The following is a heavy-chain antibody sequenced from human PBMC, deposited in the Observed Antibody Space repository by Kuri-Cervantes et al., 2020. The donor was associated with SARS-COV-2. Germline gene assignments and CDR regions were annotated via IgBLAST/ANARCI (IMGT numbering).Heavy chain of an antibody. CDR2: IDPSDSYT. V-gene: IGHV5-10-1*01. J-gene: IGHJ4*02. CDR1: GYSFTSYW. Sequence: KVSCKGSGYSFTSYWISWVRQMPGKGLGWMGRIDPSDSYTNYSPSFQGHVTISADKSISTAYLQWSSLKASDTAMYYCASNYYGSGKWGQGTLVTVSS. CDR3: ASNYYGSGK. D-gene: IGHD3-10*01.